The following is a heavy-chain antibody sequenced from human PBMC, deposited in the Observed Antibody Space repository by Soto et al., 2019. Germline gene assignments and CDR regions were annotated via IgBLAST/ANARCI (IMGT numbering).Heavy chain of an antibody. CDR3: ARDLVAAAADY. CDR2: ISSSGGST. D-gene: IGHD6-13*01. V-gene: IGHV3-48*03. Sequence: EVQLVESGGALGQPGGSLRLSCAASGFTFSSYEMNWVRQAPGKGLEWVSYISSSGGSTYYADSVKGRFTISRDNAKNSVYLPMNSLRAEDTAVYYCARDLVAAAADYWGQGTLVNVSS. CDR1: GFTFSSYE. J-gene: IGHJ4*02.